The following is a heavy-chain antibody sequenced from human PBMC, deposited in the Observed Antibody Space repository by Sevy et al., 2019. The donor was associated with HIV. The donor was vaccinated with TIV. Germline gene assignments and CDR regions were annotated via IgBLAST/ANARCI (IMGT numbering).Heavy chain of an antibody. D-gene: IGHD7-27*01. CDR3: AKAQKMGNYYYYGKDV. Sequence: GGSLRLSCAASGFTFDDYAMHWVRQAPGKGLEWVSGISWNSGSIGYADSVKGRFTISRDNAKNSLYLQMNSLRAEDTALYYCAKAQKMGNYYYYGKDVWGQGTTVTVSS. V-gene: IGHV3-9*01. J-gene: IGHJ6*01. CDR2: ISWNSGSI. CDR1: GFTFDDYA.